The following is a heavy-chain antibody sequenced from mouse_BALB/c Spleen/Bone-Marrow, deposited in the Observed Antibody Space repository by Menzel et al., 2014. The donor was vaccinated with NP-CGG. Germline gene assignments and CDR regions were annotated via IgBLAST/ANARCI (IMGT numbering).Heavy chain of an antibody. V-gene: IGHV1-7*01. D-gene: IGHD1-1*01. CDR1: GYTFTNYW. Sequence: QVQLQQSGAELAKPGASVKMSCKASGYTFTNYWMHWVKQRPGQGLEWIGYINPSTGYTEYNQKFKDKATLTADKSSSTAYMQLSSLTSEDSAVYYCARIYYYGRDYWGQGTTITVSS. CDR3: ARIYYYGRDY. J-gene: IGHJ2*01. CDR2: INPSTGYT.